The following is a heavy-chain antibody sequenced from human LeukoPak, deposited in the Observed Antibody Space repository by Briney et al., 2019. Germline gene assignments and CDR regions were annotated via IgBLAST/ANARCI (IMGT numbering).Heavy chain of an antibody. V-gene: IGHV5-51*01. J-gene: IGHJ3*02. D-gene: IGHD3-10*01. CDR3: ARLGSIDAFDI. Sequence: VESLKISSKGSGYSFTSYWIGWVRQIPGKGLEWMGIIYPGDSDTRYSPSFQGQVTISADKSISTAYLQWSSLKASDTAMYYCARLGSIDAFDIWGQGTMVTVSS. CDR1: GYSFTSYW. CDR2: IYPGDSDT.